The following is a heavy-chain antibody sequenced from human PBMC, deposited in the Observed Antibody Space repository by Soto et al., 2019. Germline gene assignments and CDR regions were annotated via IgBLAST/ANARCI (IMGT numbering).Heavy chain of an antibody. D-gene: IGHD5-12*01. Sequence: QITLKESGPMLVRPTQTLTLTCTFSGFSLSTSGVAVAWIRQPPGEALEWLALIYWDDDRRYNSSLKSRLTIXXDTSKDQLVLTMTNMDPMDTATYFCAHSQRGPRDFWGPGILVTVSS. CDR2: IYWDDDR. J-gene: IGHJ4*02. CDR1: GFSLSTSGVA. CDR3: AHSQRGPRDF. V-gene: IGHV2-5*02.